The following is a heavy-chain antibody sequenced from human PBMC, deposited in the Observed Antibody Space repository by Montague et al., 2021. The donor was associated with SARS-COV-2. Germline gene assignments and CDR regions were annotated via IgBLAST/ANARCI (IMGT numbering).Heavy chain of an antibody. Sequence: SETLSLTCTVSGGSITVSRYDWGWIRQPPGKGLEWIGSVHYTGTTSYNASLKSRLTISVDTSENQFSLKMTSVTASDTAVYHCARHRANAGSFDIWGQGTRVT. J-gene: IGHJ3*02. CDR2: VHYTGTT. V-gene: IGHV4-39*01. D-gene: IGHD1-1*01. CDR1: GGSITVSRYD. CDR3: ARHRANAGSFDI.